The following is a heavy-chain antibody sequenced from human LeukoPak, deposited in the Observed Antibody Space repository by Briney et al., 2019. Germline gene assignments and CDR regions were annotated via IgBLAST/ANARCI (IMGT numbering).Heavy chain of an antibody. J-gene: IGHJ4*02. V-gene: IGHV3-23*01. D-gene: IGHD4-17*01. CDR3: AKGKGVTRLNLGPYFDY. CDR1: GFTFNTYV. Sequence: GGSLRLSCGASGFTFNTYVMNWVRQAPGKGLEWVSGISHSGGTTYYADSVKGRFTISRDNSKNTLYLQMSSLRAEDTAVYYCAKGKGVTRLNLGPYFDYWGQGVLVTVSS. CDR2: ISHSGGTT.